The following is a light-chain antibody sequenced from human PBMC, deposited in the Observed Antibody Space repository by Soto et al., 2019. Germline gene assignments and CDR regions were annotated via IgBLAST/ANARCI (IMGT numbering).Light chain of an antibody. CDR1: QNVRSN. CDR2: TAS. V-gene: IGKV3-15*01. Sequence: EIVMTQSPGTLSVSPGARATLSCRASQNVRSNLAWYQQKHGQPPRLLIYTASTRATGIPARFSDIESGTELTITITSLQSDDGEVYYGLQYNNWVPTFGLGTKVDIK. CDR3: LQYNNWVPT. J-gene: IGKJ1*01.